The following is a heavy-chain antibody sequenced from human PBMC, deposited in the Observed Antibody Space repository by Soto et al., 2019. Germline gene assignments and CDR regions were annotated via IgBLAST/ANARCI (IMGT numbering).Heavy chain of an antibody. CDR3: GKDVMPQHDGCYY. D-gene: IGHD3-16*01. J-gene: IGHJ4*02. CDR1: GFTFNNFA. V-gene: IGHV3-30-3*01. Sequence: GGSLRLSCAASGFTFNNFALHWVRQAPGKGLEWVAVISYDGSNKYYAESVRGRFTISRDKVKRALYLQMNALRPDDTATYYGGKDVMPQHDGCYYWGQGSRVTVSS. CDR2: ISYDGSNK.